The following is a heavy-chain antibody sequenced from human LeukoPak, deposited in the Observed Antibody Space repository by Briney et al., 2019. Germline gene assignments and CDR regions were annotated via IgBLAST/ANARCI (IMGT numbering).Heavy chain of an antibody. CDR3: ARALIRDIVVVPAALGWFDP. Sequence: PGGSLRLSCAASGFTFSSYWMTWVRQAPGKGLEWVANIKQDGSEKYYVDSVKGRFTISRDNAKNSLYLQMNSLRAEDTAVYYCARALIRDIVVVPAALGWFDPWGQGTLVTVSS. V-gene: IGHV3-7*02. CDR2: IKQDGSEK. J-gene: IGHJ5*02. D-gene: IGHD2-2*01. CDR1: GFTFSSYW.